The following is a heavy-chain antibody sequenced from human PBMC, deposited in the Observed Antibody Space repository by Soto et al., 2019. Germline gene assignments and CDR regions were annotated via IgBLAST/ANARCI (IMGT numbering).Heavy chain of an antibody. CDR1: GFTFANSA. CDR2: TVVGSGNT. CDR3: AAASHYYDSSGYELGAFDI. J-gene: IGHJ3*02. Sequence: VSCKASGFTFANSAVQWVRQARGQRLEWIGWTVVGSGNTHYAQKFQERVTITRDMSTSTAYMEMSSLRSEDTAVYYCAAASHYYDSSGYELGAFDIWGQGTMVTVSS. V-gene: IGHV1-58*01. D-gene: IGHD3-22*01.